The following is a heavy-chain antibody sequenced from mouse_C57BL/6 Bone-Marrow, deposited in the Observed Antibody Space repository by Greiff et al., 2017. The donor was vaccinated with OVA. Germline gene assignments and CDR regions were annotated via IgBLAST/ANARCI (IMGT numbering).Heavy chain of an antibody. Sequence: ESGPGLVKPSQSLSLTCSVTGYSITSGYYWNWIRQFPGNKLEWMGYISYDGSNNYNPSLKNRISITRDTSKNQFFLKLNSVTTEDTATYYCAPITTVVAKVAMDYWGQGTSVTVSS. CDR1: GYSITSGYY. J-gene: IGHJ4*01. V-gene: IGHV3-6*01. D-gene: IGHD1-1*01. CDR3: APITTVVAKVAMDY. CDR2: ISYDGSN.